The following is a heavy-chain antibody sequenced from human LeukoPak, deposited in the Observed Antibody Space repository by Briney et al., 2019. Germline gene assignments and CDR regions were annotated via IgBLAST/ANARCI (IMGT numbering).Heavy chain of an antibody. D-gene: IGHD6-13*01. CDR2: IWYDGSNK. V-gene: IGHV3-33*06. Sequence: GGSLRLSCAASGFTFSSYGMHWVRQAPGKGLEWVAVIWYDGSNKYYADSVKGRFTISRDNSKNTLYLQMNCLRAEDTAVYYCAKGGYEKPYYYYYYMDVWGKGTTVTVSS. CDR1: GFTFSSYG. J-gene: IGHJ6*03. CDR3: AKGGYEKPYYYYYYMDV.